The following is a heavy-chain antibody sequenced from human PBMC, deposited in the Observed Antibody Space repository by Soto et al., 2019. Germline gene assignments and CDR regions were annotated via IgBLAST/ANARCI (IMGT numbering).Heavy chain of an antibody. J-gene: IGHJ4*02. V-gene: IGHV3-23*01. D-gene: IGHD2-15*01. CDR3: AKTDSVVVVTATDY. CDR1: EFTFGTYA. Sequence: GGSLRLSCAASEFTFGTYAMNWVRQAPGKGLEWVSAISGSGGSTYYADSVKGRFTISRDNSKNTLYLQMNSLRAEDTAVYYCAKTDSVVVVTATDYWGQGTLVTVSS. CDR2: ISGSGGST.